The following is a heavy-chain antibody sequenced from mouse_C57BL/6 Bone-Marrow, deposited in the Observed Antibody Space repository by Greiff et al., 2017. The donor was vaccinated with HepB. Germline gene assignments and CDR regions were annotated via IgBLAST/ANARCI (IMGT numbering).Heavy chain of an antibody. CDR3: AKEDYDRGYAMDY. V-gene: IGHV1-53*01. D-gene: IGHD1-1*01. CDR2: INPSNGGT. CDR1: GYTFTSYW. Sequence: QVQLKQPGTELVKPGASVKLSCKASGYTFTSYWMHWVKQRPGQGLEWIGNINPSNGGTNYNEKFKSKATLTVDKSSSTAYMQLSSLTSEDSAVYYCAKEDYDRGYAMDYWGQGTSVTVSS. J-gene: IGHJ4*01.